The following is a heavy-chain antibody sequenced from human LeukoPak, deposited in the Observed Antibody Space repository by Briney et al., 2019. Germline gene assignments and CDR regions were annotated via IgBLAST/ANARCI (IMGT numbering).Heavy chain of an antibody. CDR2: MNPNSGNT. CDR1: GYTFTSYD. D-gene: IGHD1-7*01. Sequence: GASVTVSCKASGYTFTSYDINWVRQATGQGLEWMGWMNPNSGNTGYAQKFQGRVTMTRNTSISTAYMELSSLRSEDTAVYYCARGKLELQSYYYYYMDVWGKGTTVTVSS. CDR3: ARGKLELQSYYYYYMDV. J-gene: IGHJ6*03. V-gene: IGHV1-8*01.